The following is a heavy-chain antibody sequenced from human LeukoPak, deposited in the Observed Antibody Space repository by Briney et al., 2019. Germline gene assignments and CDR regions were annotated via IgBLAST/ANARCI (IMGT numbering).Heavy chain of an antibody. CDR1: GYTFTSYG. CDR3: ALLGDYVWGSYKMNFDY. Sequence: GASVKVSCTASGYTFTSYGISWVRQAPGQGLEWMGWISAYNGNTNYAQKLQGRVTMTTDTSTSTAYMELRSLRSDDTAVYYCALLGDYVWGSYKMNFDYWGQGTLVTVSS. CDR2: ISAYNGNT. V-gene: IGHV1-18*01. J-gene: IGHJ4*02. D-gene: IGHD3-16*01.